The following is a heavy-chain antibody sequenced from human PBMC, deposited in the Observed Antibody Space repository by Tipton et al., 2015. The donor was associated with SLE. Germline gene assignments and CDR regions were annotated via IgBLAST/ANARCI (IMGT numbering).Heavy chain of an antibody. CDR3: ARHGAGSGSYYYYYYYMDV. CDR1: GYSISSGYY. J-gene: IGHJ6*03. D-gene: IGHD3-10*01. CDR2: IYYSGST. V-gene: IGHV4-38-2*01. Sequence: GLVKPSETLSLTCDVSGYSISSGYYWGWIRQPPGKGLEWIGSIYYSGSTYYNPSLKSRVTISVDTSKNQFSLKLSSVTAADTAVYYCARHGAGSGSYYYYYYYMDVWGKGTTVTVSS.